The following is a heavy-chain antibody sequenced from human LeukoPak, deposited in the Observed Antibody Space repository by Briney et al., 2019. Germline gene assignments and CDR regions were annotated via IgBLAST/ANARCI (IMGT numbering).Heavy chain of an antibody. D-gene: IGHD6-19*01. CDR3: GRGFYSSGWYNWFDP. J-gene: IGHJ5*02. Sequence: TSETLSLTCTVSGGSISITSYYWGWIRQPPGKGLEWIGSMYSSGSTYYNPSLKSRVTILADSSKNQFSLKLSSVTAADTAVYYCGRGFYSSGWYNWFDPWGQGILVTVSS. CDR2: MYSSGST. V-gene: IGHV4-39*07. CDR1: GGSISITSYY.